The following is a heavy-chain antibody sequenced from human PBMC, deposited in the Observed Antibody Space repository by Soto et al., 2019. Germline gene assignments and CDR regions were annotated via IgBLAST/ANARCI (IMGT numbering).Heavy chain of an antibody. V-gene: IGHV3-23*01. CDR2: ISGSDDST. Sequence: EVQLLESGGGLVQPGESLRLSCAASGFTFSSYAMSWVRQAPGKGLEWVSVISGSDDSTYYADSVKGRFTISRDNSKNTLYLQMNSLRAEDTAVYYCAIRSCSSAFDFWGRGTLVTVSS. D-gene: IGHD6-6*01. CDR3: AIRSCSSAFDF. CDR1: GFTFSSYA. J-gene: IGHJ4*02.